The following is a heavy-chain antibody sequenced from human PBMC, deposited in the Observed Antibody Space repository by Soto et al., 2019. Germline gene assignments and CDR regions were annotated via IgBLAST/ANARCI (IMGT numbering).Heavy chain of an antibody. CDR2: INPRDGGT. CDR3: ARRGYCSGGSCPLGFDY. V-gene: IGHV1-46*03. D-gene: IGHD2-15*01. CDR1: GNTFTTYY. J-gene: IGHJ4*02. Sequence: QVQLVQSGAEVKKPGASVKVPCKASGNTFTTYYVHWVRQAPGQGLEWMGVINPRDGGTSYAQKLQGRVTMHRDTSKSTVYMELSSLRSEDTAMYYCARRGYCSGGSCPLGFDYWGQGTLVTVSS.